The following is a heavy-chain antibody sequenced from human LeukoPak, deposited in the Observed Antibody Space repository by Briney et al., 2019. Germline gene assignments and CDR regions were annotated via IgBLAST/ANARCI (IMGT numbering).Heavy chain of an antibody. Sequence: SETLSLTCTVSGGSISSSSYYWGWIRQPPGKGLEWIGNIYYSGSTYYSPSLKSRVTISVDTSKNQFSLKLSSVTAADTAVYYCARPVPSRLGWFDPWGQGTLVTVSS. CDR2: IYYSGST. V-gene: IGHV4-39*01. D-gene: IGHD1-1*01. J-gene: IGHJ5*02. CDR1: GGSISSSSYY. CDR3: ARPVPSRLGWFDP.